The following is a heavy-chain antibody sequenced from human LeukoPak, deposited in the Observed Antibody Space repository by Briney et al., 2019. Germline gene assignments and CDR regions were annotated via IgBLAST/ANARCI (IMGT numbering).Heavy chain of an antibody. CDR1: GGSFSGYS. D-gene: IGHD4-17*01. CDR2: INHSGST. V-gene: IGHV4-34*01. CDR3: ARATHYYYYYYGMDV. Sequence: SETLSLTCAVYGGSFSGYSWSWIRQPPGKGLEWIGEINHSGSTNYNPSLKSRVTISVDTFKNQFSLKLSSVTAADTAVYYCARATHYYYYYYGMDVWGQGTTVTVSS. J-gene: IGHJ6*02.